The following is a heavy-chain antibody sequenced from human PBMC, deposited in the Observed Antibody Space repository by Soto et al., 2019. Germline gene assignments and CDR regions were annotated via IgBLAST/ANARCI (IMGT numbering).Heavy chain of an antibody. V-gene: IGHV1-69*13. CDR2: IIPIFGTA. Sequence: ASVKVSCKASGGTFSSYAISWVRQAPGQGLEWMGGIIPIFGTANYAQKFQGRVTITADESTSTAYMELSSLRSEDTAVYYCASQAKGYYYDSSGYPTNYGMDVWGQGTTVTVSS. CDR1: GGTFSSYA. CDR3: ASQAKGYYYDSSGYPTNYGMDV. J-gene: IGHJ6*02. D-gene: IGHD3-22*01.